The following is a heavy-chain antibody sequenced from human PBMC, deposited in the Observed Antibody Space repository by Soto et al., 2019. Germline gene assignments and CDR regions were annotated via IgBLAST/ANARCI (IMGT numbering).Heavy chain of an antibody. CDR3: ARVDQAFSMWELPDPGYYYGMDV. Sequence: GGSLRLSCAASGFTFSSYAMHWVRQAPGKGLEWVAVISYDGSNKYYADSVKGRFTISRDNSKNTLYLQMNSLRAEDTAVYYCARVDQAFSMWELPDPGYYYGMDVWGQGTTVTVSS. V-gene: IGHV3-30-3*01. D-gene: IGHD1-26*01. CDR2: ISYDGSNK. CDR1: GFTFSSYA. J-gene: IGHJ6*02.